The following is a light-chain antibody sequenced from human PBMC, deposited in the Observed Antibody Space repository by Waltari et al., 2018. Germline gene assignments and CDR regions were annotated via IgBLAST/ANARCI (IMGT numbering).Light chain of an antibody. CDR1: QNVYYRSNNRNY. Sequence: DIVMTQSPYSLAVSLGERATINCKCSQNVYYRSNNRNYLAWYQQKPGQPPKLVLYWASVREFGVPDRFSGSGSGTDFTLTISSLQAEDVAIYYCQQYYSSPVTFGGGTKVEIK. CDR2: WAS. J-gene: IGKJ4*01. CDR3: QQYYSSPVT. V-gene: IGKV4-1*01.